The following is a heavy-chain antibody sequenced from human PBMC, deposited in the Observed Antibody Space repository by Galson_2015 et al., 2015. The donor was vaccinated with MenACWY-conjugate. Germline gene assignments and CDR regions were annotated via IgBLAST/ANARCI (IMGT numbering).Heavy chain of an antibody. J-gene: IGHJ5*02. V-gene: IGHV3-53*01. CDR1: GFTVSNND. CDR3: VREKYCSGGRCYGQFDP. Sequence: SLRLSCAVSGFTVSNNDMNWVRQAPGKGLEWVSLIYADGSSSYADSVKGRFTISKDNSKNTLFLQMNSLRADDTAVYYCVREKYCSGGRCYGQFDPWGQGTLVTVSS. D-gene: IGHD2-15*01. CDR2: IYADGSS.